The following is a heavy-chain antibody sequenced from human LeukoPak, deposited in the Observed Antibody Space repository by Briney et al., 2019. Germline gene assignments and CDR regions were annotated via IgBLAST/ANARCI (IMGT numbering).Heavy chain of an antibody. CDR1: GFTVSSNY. V-gene: IGHV3-53*01. D-gene: IGHD5-12*01. Sequence: PGGSLRLSCAASGFTVSSNYMNWVRQAPGKGLEWVSVIYSGGSTYYADSVKGRFTISRDNSKNTMYLQMNSLRAEDTAVYYCAKDRPTWPIDYWGQGTLVTVSS. CDR3: AKDRPTWPIDY. J-gene: IGHJ4*02. CDR2: IYSGGST.